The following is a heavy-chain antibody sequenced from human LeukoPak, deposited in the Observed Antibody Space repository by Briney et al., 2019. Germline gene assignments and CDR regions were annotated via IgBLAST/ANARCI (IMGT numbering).Heavy chain of an antibody. CDR1: GFTFSSFT. D-gene: IGHD1-1*01. CDR2: ISGDTTYI. V-gene: IGHV3-21*01. Sequence: GGSLGLSCAASGFTFSSFTMHWVRQIPGERPEWVSSISGDTTYIYYADSIKGRFTISRDNTNTSLFLQMNSLRAEDTATYFCARRGTDASFSFFDVWGQGKMVTVSS. J-gene: IGHJ3*01. CDR3: ARRGTDASFSFFDV.